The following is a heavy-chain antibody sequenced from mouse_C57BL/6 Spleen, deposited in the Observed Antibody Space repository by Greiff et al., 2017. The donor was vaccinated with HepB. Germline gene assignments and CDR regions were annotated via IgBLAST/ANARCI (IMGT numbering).Heavy chain of an antibody. J-gene: IGHJ4*01. CDR3: AREATLSYAMDY. CDR1: GYTFTSYW. CDR2: IDPSDSYT. Sequence: QVQLQQPGAELVRPGTSVKLSCKASGYTFTSYWMHWVKQRPGQGLEWIGVIDPSDSYTKYNQKFKGKATLTVDTSSSTAYMQLSSLPSEDSAVYYCAREATLSYAMDYWGQGTSVTVSS. V-gene: IGHV1-59*01. D-gene: IGHD3-2*02.